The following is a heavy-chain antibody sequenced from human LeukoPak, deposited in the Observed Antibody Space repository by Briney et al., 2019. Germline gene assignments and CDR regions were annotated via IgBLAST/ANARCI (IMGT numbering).Heavy chain of an antibody. CDR1: GFTFSDYY. CDR3: ARESSAWPSPDY. V-gene: IGHV3-11*01. Sequence: GGSLRLSCAASGFTFSDYYMSWIRQAPGKGLEWVSYISSSGSTIYYADSVRGRFTISRDNAKNSLYLQMNSLRAEDTAVFYCARESSAWPSPDYWGQGTLVTVSS. D-gene: IGHD6-19*01. CDR2: ISSSGSTI. J-gene: IGHJ4*02.